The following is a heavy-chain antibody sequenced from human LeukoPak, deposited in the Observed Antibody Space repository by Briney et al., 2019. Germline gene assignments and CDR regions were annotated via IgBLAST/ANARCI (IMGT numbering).Heavy chain of an antibody. CDR2: IYYSGST. D-gene: IGHD3-3*01. CDR3: ARGEVHYDFWSGPRYLFDY. V-gene: IGHV4-39*01. CDR1: GGSISSSSYY. J-gene: IGHJ4*02. Sequence: SETLSLTCTVSGGSISSSSYYWGWIRQPPGKGLEWIGSIYYSGSTYYNPSLKSRVTISVDTSKNQFSLKLSSVTAADTAVYYCARGEVHYDFWSGPRYLFDYWGQGTLVTVSS.